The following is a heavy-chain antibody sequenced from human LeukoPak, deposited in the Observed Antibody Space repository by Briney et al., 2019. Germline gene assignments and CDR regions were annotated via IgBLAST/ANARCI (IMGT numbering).Heavy chain of an antibody. Sequence: KPSETLSLTCSVSGITPFQRSWIRQTPGKGLEWIGHITFTGNTNYNPSLKSRVTISLGTSNNQFSLELKAVTAADTAVYYCAREGGAPGHTNEFDYWGQGILVTVSS. CDR3: AREGGAPGHTNEFDY. CDR1: GITPFQ. J-gene: IGHJ4*02. D-gene: IGHD1-1*01. CDR2: ITFTGNT. V-gene: IGHV4-59*01.